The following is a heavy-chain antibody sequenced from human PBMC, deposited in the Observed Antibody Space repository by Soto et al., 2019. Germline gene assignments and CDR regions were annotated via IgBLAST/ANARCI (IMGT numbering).Heavy chain of an antibody. CDR3: AREPLGRSYSSSSDDFQH. Sequence: ASVKVSFKASGCSFTSYGISWVRQAPGQGLEWMGWISPYNGNTNYAQKLQGRVTMTTDKSTSTAYMELSSLRSEDTAVYYCAREPLGRSYSSSSDDFQHWGQGTLVTVSS. CDR2: ISPYNGNT. V-gene: IGHV1-18*01. CDR1: GCSFTSYG. D-gene: IGHD6-6*01. J-gene: IGHJ1*01.